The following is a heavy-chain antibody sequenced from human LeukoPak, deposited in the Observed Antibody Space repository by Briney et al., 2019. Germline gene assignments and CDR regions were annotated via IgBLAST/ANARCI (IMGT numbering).Heavy chain of an antibody. CDR2: IWYDGSNK. J-gene: IGHJ4*02. CDR3: ARTGYSSSWYRIDY. D-gene: IGHD6-13*01. CDR1: GFTFSSYG. V-gene: IGHV3-30*19. Sequence: PGGSLRLSCAASGFTFSSYGMHWVRQAPGKGLEWVAVIWYDGSNKYYADSVKGRFTISRDNSKNTLYLQMNSLRAEDTAVYYCARTGYSSSWYRIDYWGQGTLVTVSS.